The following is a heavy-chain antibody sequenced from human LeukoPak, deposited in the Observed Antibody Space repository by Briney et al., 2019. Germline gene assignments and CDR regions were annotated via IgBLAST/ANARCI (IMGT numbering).Heavy chain of an antibody. Sequence: PSETLSLTCAVYGGSFSGYYWSWIRQPPGKGLEWIGEINHSGSTNYNPSLKSRVTISVDTSKNQFSLKLSSVTAADTAVYYCARGYCSGGTCSENHYHYFGMDVWGQGTTVTVS. V-gene: IGHV4-34*01. J-gene: IGHJ6*02. CDR2: INHSGST. CDR3: ARGYCSGGTCSENHYHYFGMDV. CDR1: GGSFSGYY. D-gene: IGHD2-15*01.